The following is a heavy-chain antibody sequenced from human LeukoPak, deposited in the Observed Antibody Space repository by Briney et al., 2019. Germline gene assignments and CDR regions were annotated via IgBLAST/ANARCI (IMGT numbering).Heavy chain of an antibody. Sequence: SGTLSLTCSVSGGSITTTSYWGWIRQPPGKGLEWMGAIYYSGSAYYNPPTKSRVTISVDTSKNQFSLKLRSVSAADTAVYYCANVGYNNCSMDVWGQGTTVTVSS. CDR1: GGSITTTSY. J-gene: IGHJ6*02. CDR2: IYYSGSA. D-gene: IGHD2-15*01. CDR3: ANVGYNNCSMDV. V-gene: IGHV4-39*01.